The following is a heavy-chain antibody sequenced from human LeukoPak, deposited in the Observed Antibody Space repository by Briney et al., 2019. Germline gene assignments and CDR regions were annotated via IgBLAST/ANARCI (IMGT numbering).Heavy chain of an antibody. D-gene: IGHD6-19*01. J-gene: IGHJ6*03. Sequence: SQTLSLTCTVSGGSINIDNWSWSRQPPRKGLEWIGSIYYSEKTNSSPSLKSRVTIAVDRSKKPLSLKLTSVTAADTAIYYCARDVKAVTAESYYYDLDVWGKGATVT. V-gene: IGHV4-59*01. CDR3: ARDVKAVTAESYYYDLDV. CDR2: IYYSEKT. CDR1: GGSINIDN.